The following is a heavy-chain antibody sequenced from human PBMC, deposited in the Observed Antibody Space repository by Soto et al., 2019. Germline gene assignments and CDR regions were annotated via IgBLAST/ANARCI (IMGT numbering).Heavy chain of an antibody. V-gene: IGHV4-39*01. CDR2: IYYSGNT. D-gene: IGHD6-19*01. CDR3: ASVLRTVAGFDQ. Sequence: QLQLQESGPGLVKPSETLSLTCTISGGSISSSSYYWGRIRQPPAKGLEWIGSIYYSGNTYYNPSFKSRVTISVDTSKNQFCLKLSSVTAADTAVYYCASVLRTVAGFDQWGQGTLVTVSS. J-gene: IGHJ4*02. CDR1: GGSISSSSYY.